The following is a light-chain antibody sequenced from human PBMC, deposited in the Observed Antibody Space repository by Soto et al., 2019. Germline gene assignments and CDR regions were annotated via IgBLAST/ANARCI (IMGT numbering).Light chain of an antibody. V-gene: IGLV2-14*01. J-gene: IGLJ1*01. Sequence: QSALTQPASVSGSLGQSITISCTGTSSDVGGYNYVSWYQQHPGKAPKLMIYDVSNRPSGVSNRFSGSKSGNTASLTISGLQADDEADYYCSSYTSSSTVFGTGTKLTVL. CDR3: SSYTSSSTV. CDR1: SSDVGGYNY. CDR2: DVS.